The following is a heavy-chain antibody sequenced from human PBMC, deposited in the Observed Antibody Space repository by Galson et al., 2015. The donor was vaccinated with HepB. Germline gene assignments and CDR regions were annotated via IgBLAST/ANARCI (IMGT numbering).Heavy chain of an antibody. CDR1: GGSISSSSYY. CDR2: IYFSGST. CDR3: ARGYSSSWYALPRANNWFDP. Sequence: SETLSLTCTVSGGSISSSSYYWGWIRQPPGKGLEWIGSIYFSGSTYYNPSLKSRVTISVDTSKNQFSLKLSSVTAADTAVYYCARGYSSSWYALPRANNWFDPWGQGALVTVSS. D-gene: IGHD6-13*01. V-gene: IGHV4-39*01. J-gene: IGHJ5*02.